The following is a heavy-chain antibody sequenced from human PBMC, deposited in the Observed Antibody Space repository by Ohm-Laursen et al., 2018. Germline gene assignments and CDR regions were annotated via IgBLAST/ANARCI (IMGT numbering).Heavy chain of an antibody. CDR1: GFSLNTYGMR. Sequence: TQTLTLTSTFSGFSLNTYGMRVSWIRQPPGKALEWLARIDWDDDEFYITSLKTRLTISKDTSKNQVVLTMTNVDPGDTATYYCARIRAEYYFDYWGQGTLVTVSS. V-gene: IGHV2-70*04. CDR3: ARIRAEYYFDY. CDR2: IDWDDDE. J-gene: IGHJ4*02.